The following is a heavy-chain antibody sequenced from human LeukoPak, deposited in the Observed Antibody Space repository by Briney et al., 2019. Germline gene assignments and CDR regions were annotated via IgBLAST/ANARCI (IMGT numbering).Heavy chain of an antibody. D-gene: IGHD3-22*01. V-gene: IGHV4-38-2*02. CDR3: ARRTNYYYDSSGYDY. CDR1: GYSISSGYY. Sequence: SETLSLTCTVSGYSISSGYYWGWIRQPPGQGLEWIGSIYHTGNTYYNPSLKSRVTISVDTSKNQFSLKLSSVTAADTAVYYCARRTNYYYDSSGYDYWGQGTLVTVSS. J-gene: IGHJ4*02. CDR2: IYHTGNT.